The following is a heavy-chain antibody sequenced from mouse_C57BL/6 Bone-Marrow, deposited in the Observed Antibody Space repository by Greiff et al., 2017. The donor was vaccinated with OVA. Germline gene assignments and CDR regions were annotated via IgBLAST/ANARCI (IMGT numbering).Heavy chain of an antibody. CDR3: AREKGYYYGSSYGDY. CDR1: GYTFTSYW. J-gene: IGHJ2*01. V-gene: IGHV1-55*01. D-gene: IGHD1-1*01. CDR2: IYPGSGST. Sequence: QVQLQQPGAELVKPGASVKMSCKASGYTFTSYWITWVKQRPGQGLEWIGDIYPGSGSTNYNEKFKSKATLTVDTSSSTAYMQLSSLTSEDSAVYYCAREKGYYYGSSYGDYWGKGTTLTVSS.